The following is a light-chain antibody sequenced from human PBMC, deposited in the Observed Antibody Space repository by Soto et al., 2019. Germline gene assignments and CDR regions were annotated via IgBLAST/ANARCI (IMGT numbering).Light chain of an antibody. CDR2: DVD. Sequence: QSVLTQPRSVSGSPGQSVSISCTGTSGDVGSYIHVSWYQQHPGRAPKLMIYDVDERPSGVPDRFSGSKSGNTASLTISELQTDDEADYYCSSYTTSSTYVFGTGTKVTVL. V-gene: IGLV2-11*01. CDR1: SGDVGSYIH. J-gene: IGLJ1*01. CDR3: SSYTTSSTYV.